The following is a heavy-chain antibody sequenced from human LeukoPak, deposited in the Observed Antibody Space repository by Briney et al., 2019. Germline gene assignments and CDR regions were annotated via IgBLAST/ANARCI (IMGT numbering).Heavy chain of an antibody. J-gene: IGHJ4*02. CDR3: VKDSWVYSTSNYFDN. V-gene: IGHV3-64D*09. D-gene: IGHD4-11*01. CDR1: GFTFSDYT. CDR2: ISSTGIST. Sequence: GGSLRLSCLGSGFTFSDYTIHWVRQAPGKGLAYVSAISSTGISTRYVDSVKGRFNISRDNSKNMVYLDMSSLRTEDTAVYYCVKDSWVYSTSNYFDNWGQGTRVTVSS.